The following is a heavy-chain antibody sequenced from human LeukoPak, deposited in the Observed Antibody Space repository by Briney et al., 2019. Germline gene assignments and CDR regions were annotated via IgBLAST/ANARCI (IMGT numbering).Heavy chain of an antibody. CDR2: IYYSGST. J-gene: IGHJ4*02. Sequence: SETLSLTCTVSGGSISSSSYYWGWIRQPPGKGLEWIGSIYYSGSTYYNPSLKSRVTISVDRSKNQFSLKLSSVTAADTAVYYCARESPSHCSSTSCPVDYWGQGTLVTVSS. V-gene: IGHV4-39*07. CDR3: ARESPSHCSSTSCPVDY. CDR1: GGSISSSSYY. D-gene: IGHD2-2*01.